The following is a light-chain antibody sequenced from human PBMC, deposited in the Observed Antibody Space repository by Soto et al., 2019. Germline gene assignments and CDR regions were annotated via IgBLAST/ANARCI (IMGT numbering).Light chain of an antibody. Sequence: QSALTQPRSVSGSPGQSVTISCTGTSTDVGGYNFVSCYQQHPGKVPKLFIYDVSRRPSGVPDRFSGSKSGNTASLTISGLQAEDEADYYCSSYAGSYTLVFGGGTKLTVL. CDR3: SSYAGSYTLV. CDR2: DVS. CDR1: STDVGGYNF. J-gene: IGLJ2*01. V-gene: IGLV2-11*01.